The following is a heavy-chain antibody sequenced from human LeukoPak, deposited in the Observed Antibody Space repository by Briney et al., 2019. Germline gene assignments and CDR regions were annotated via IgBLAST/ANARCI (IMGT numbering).Heavy chain of an antibody. CDR3: AKLGPEGREVYYYYMDV. CDR2: IWYDGSNK. Sequence: PGRSLRLSCAASGFTFSSYGMHWVRQAPGKGLEWVAVIWYDGSNKYYADSVKGRFTISRDNSKNTPYLQMNSLRAEDTAVYYCAKLGPEGREVYYYYMDVWGKGTTVTVSS. D-gene: IGHD3-16*01. V-gene: IGHV3-33*06. CDR1: GFTFSSYG. J-gene: IGHJ6*03.